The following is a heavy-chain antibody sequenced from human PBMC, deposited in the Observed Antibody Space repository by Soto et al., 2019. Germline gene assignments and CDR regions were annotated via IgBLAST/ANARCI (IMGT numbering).Heavy chain of an antibody. D-gene: IGHD6-19*01. V-gene: IGHV1-18*01. J-gene: IGHJ4*02. CDR2: ISAYNGNT. CDR1: GYTFTSYG. CDR3: ARLSYSSGWSPFDY. Sequence: QVQLVQSGAEGKKPGASGKVSCKASGYTFTSYGISWVRQAPGQGLEWMGWISAYNGNTNYAQKLQGRVTMTTDTSMRTAYRELGSMRSADTVVYYCARLSYSSGWSPFDYCGQGCLVYVCS.